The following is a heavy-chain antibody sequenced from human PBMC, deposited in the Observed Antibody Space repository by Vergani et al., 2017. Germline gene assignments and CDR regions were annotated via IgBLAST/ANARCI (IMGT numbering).Heavy chain of an antibody. CDR2: IWYDGSNK. V-gene: IGHV3-33*01. J-gene: IGHJ4*02. D-gene: IGHD6-13*01. CDR1: GFTFSSYG. Sequence: QVQLVESGGGVVQPGRSLRLSCAASGFTFSSYGMHWVRQAPGKGLEWVAVIWYDGSNKYYADSVKGRFTISRDNSKNTLYLQMNSLRAEDTAVYYCARSLVRQGGVASPDYWGQGTLVTVSS. CDR3: ARSLVRQGGVASPDY.